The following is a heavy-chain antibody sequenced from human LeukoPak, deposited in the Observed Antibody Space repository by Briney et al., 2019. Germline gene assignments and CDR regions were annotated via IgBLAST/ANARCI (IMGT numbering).Heavy chain of an antibody. CDR2: IYSGGGT. D-gene: IGHD5-18*01. V-gene: IGHV3-66*01. CDR3: TRVFAYSYGDFDN. Sequence: GGSLRLSCAASGFTFSSYSMNWVRQAPGKGLEWVSVIYSGGGTYYADSVKDRFTISRDNSKNTLYLQMNSLRVEDSAVYYCTRVFAYSYGDFDNWGQGTLVAVSS. CDR1: GFTFSSYS. J-gene: IGHJ4*02.